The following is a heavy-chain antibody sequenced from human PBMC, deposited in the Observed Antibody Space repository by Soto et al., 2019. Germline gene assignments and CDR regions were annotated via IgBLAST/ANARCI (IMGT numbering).Heavy chain of an antibody. V-gene: IGHV3-23*01. CDR1: GFTFSSYA. J-gene: IGHJ4*02. CDR2: ISGSGGST. D-gene: IGHD3-10*01. CDR3: AKGDHYYGSGAFDY. Sequence: GSLRLSCAASGFTFSSYAMSWVRQAPGKGLEWVSAISGSGGSTYYADSVKGRLTISRDNSKNTLYLQMNSLRAEDTAVYYCAKGDHYYGSGAFDYWGQGTLVTVSS.